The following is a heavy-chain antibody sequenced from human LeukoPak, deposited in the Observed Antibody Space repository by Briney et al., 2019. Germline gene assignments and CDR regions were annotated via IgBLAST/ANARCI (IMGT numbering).Heavy chain of an antibody. Sequence: PSETLSLTCAVSGASFSDYYWSWIRQPPGKGLEWIGDLSYSGNANYNPSLKSRVTMSADTSKNRFSLKLTSVTAADTAVYYCARGRAHYYDSSGRPFDYWGQGTLVTVSS. CDR2: LSYSGNA. J-gene: IGHJ4*02. CDR3: ARGRAHYYDSSGRPFDY. CDR1: GASFSDYY. D-gene: IGHD3-22*01. V-gene: IGHV4-59*12.